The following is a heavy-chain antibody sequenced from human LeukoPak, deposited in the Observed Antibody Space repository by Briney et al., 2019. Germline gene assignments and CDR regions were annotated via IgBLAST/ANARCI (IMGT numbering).Heavy chain of an antibody. D-gene: IGHD5-18*01. CDR3: ARGSWIQSSPAIYYFDY. J-gene: IGHJ4*02. V-gene: IGHV4-59*01. CDR2: IYYSGSI. Sequence: SETLCLTCTVSGGSISSYYWSWIRQPPGKGLEWIGYIYYSGSIKYNPSLKSRVTMSVDTSKNQFSLKLSSVTAADTAVYYCARGSWIQSSPAIYYFDYWGQGTLVTVSS. CDR1: GGSISSYY.